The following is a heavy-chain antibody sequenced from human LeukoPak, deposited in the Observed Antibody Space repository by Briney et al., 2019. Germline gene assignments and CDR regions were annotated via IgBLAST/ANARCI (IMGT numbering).Heavy chain of an antibody. Sequence: GGSLRLSCAASGFTFSSYAMSWVRQAPGKGLEWVSAISGSGGSTYYADSVKGRFTISRDDAKRSLYLQMNSLRAEDTAVYYCAREFRYYDILTGYYPPSYYFDYWGQGTLVTVSS. CDR1: GFTFSSYA. CDR3: AREFRYYDILTGYYPPSYYFDY. J-gene: IGHJ4*02. D-gene: IGHD3-9*01. V-gene: IGHV3-23*01. CDR2: ISGSGGST.